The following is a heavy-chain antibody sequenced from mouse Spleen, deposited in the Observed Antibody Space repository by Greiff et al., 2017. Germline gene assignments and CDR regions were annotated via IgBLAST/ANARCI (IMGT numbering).Heavy chain of an antibody. V-gene: IGHV1-9*01. D-gene: IGHD2-2*01. CDR2: ILPGSGST. J-gene: IGHJ4*01. CDR3: ARWGYDVVNYAMDY. CDR1: GYTFSSYW. Sequence: VQLQESGAELMKPGASVKISCKATGYTFSSYWIEWVKQRPGHGLEWIGEILPGSGSTNYNEKFKGKATFTADTSSNTAYMQLSSLTSEDSAVYYCARWGYDVVNYAMDYWGQGTSVTVSS.